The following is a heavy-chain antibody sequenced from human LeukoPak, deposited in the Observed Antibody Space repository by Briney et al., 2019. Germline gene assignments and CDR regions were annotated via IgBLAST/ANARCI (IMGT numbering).Heavy chain of an antibody. CDR1: GGTFSSYA. J-gene: IGHJ4*02. CDR3: AREGGDYGSRRFDY. Sequence: SVKVSCKASGGTFSSYAISWVRQAPGQGLEWMGGIIPIFGTANYAQKFQGRVTITADKSTSTAYMELSSLRSEDTAVYYCAREGGDYGSRRFDYWGQGTLVTVSS. D-gene: IGHD4-17*01. CDR2: IIPIFGTA. V-gene: IGHV1-69*06.